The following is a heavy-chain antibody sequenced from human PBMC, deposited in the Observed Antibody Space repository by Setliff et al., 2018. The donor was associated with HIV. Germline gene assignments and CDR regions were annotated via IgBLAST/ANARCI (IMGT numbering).Heavy chain of an antibody. V-gene: IGHV3-49*04. CDR3: ARDGNYDFWSGYPKDYMDV. Sequence: GGSLRLSCTASGFTSGDYAMNWVRQAPGKGLEWVGFIRSKAYGETSEYAASVKGRFTISRDDSRSITYLQMNSLKTEDTAVYYCARDGNYDFWSGYPKDYMDVWGKGTTVTVSS. D-gene: IGHD3-3*01. J-gene: IGHJ6*03. CDR1: GFTSGDYA. CDR2: IRSKAYGETS.